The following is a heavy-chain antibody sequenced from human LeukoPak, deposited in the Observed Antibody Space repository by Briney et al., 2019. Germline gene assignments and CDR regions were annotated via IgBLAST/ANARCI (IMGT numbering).Heavy chain of an antibody. Sequence: GGSLRLSCAASGFTFSDYYMSWIRQAPGKGLEWVSYISSSGSTIYYADSVKGRFTISRDNAKNSLYLQMNSLRAEDTAVYYCARGNLMTTVTSSYYYGMDVWGQGTTVTVSS. CDR1: GFTFSDYY. CDR3: ARGNLMTTVTSSYYYGMDV. J-gene: IGHJ6*02. CDR2: ISSSGSTI. D-gene: IGHD4-11*01. V-gene: IGHV3-11*01.